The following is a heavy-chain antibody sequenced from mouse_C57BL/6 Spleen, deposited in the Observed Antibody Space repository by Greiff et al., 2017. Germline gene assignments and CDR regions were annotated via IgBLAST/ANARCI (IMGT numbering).Heavy chain of an antibody. V-gene: IGHV6-6*01. D-gene: IGHD3-2*02. CDR2: IRNKANNHAT. CDR3: RRSGYLYYYAMDY. J-gene: IGHJ4*01. Sequence: EVQGVESGGGLVQPGGSMKLSCAASGFTFSDAWMDWVRQSPEKGLEWVAEIRNKANNHATYYAESVKGRFTISRDDSKSSVYLQMNSLRAEDTGIYYCRRSGYLYYYAMDYWGQGTSVTVSS. CDR1: GFTFSDAW.